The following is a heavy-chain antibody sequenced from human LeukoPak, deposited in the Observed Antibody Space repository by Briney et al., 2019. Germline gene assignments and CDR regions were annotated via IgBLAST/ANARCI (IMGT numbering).Heavy chain of an antibody. J-gene: IGHJ4*02. CDR1: GFTFSSYA. D-gene: IGHD1-26*01. Sequence: GGSLRLSCAASGFTFSSYAMSWVRQAPGKGLEWVSAISGSGGSTYYADSVKGRFTISRDNSKNTLYLQMNSLRAEDTAVYYCAKDLTPVRATPYYFDYWGQGTLVTVSS. CDR3: AKDLTPVRATPYYFDY. CDR2: ISGSGGST. V-gene: IGHV3-23*01.